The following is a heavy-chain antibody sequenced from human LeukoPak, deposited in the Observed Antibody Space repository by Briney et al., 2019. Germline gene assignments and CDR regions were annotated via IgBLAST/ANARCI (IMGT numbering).Heavy chain of an antibody. Sequence: SETLSLTCTVSGGSISSSSYYWGWIRQPPGKGLEWIGSIYYSGSTYYNPSRKSRVTISVDTSKNQFSLKLSSVTAADTAVYYCARIAYYYGSGSFFSFDYWGQGTLVTVSS. CDR3: ARIAYYYGSGSFFSFDY. V-gene: IGHV4-39*01. CDR1: GGSISSSSYY. D-gene: IGHD3-10*01. CDR2: IYYSGST. J-gene: IGHJ4*02.